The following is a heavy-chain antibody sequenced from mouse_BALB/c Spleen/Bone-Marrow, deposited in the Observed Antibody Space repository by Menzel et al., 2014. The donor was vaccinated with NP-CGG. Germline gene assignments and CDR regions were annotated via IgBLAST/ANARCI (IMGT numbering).Heavy chain of an antibody. J-gene: IGHJ4*01. CDR3: TPYGNYGWEY. Sequence: EVKVVESGAELVRSGASVKLSCTGSGFNIKDSYIHWVKQRPGQGLEWIGWIDPENGDTEYAPKFQGKATMTADTSSNTAYLQLSSLTSEDTAVYHCTPYGNYGWEYRGQGTSVTVSS. D-gene: IGHD2-10*02. CDR1: GFNIKDSY. CDR2: IDPENGDT. V-gene: IGHV14-4*02.